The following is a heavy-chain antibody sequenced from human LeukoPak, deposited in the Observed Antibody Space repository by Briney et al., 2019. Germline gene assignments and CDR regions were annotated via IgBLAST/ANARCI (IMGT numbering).Heavy chain of an antibody. V-gene: IGHV4-59*08. CDR2: VYYSGSS. D-gene: IGHD1-7*01. Sequence: SETLSLTCTVSGGSLSIHYWTWIRQPPGKGLEWIGSVYYSGSSNYNPSPKSRVTILVDTSMSQFSLKLTSVTAADTAMYYCARHLTGTINSFDPWGQGTLVTVSS. CDR3: ARHLTGTINSFDP. J-gene: IGHJ5*02. CDR1: GGSLSIHY.